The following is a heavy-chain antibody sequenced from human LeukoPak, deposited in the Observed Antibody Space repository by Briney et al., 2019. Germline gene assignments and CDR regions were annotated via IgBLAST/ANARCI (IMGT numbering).Heavy chain of an antibody. Sequence: ASVKVSCKASGYPFTTYLIHWVRQAPGQGLEWLGEINTSSGGTNYAPKFQGRVTMIRDTSTSTVYMELSSLTSEDTAVYLCARDPANGRPDSFDIWGQGTMVTVSS. CDR3: ARDPANGRPDSFDI. CDR1: GYPFTTYL. J-gene: IGHJ3*02. CDR2: INTSSGGT. V-gene: IGHV1-46*01. D-gene: IGHD1-26*01.